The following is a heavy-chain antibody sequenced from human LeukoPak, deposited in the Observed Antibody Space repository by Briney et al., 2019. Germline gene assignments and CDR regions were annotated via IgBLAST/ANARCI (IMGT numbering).Heavy chain of an antibody. CDR3: ARDDKKGRWSWFDP. V-gene: IGHV1-18*01. J-gene: IGHJ5*02. D-gene: IGHD2-15*01. CDR1: GYTFTNYG. Sequence: ASVKVSCKASGYTFTNYGVSWVRQAPGQGPEWMGWISAYNGHTNYAQSVQGRVIMTTDTSTSTAYLEVRSLRFDDTAVYYCARDDKKGRWSWFDPWGQGTPVTVSS. CDR2: ISAYNGHT.